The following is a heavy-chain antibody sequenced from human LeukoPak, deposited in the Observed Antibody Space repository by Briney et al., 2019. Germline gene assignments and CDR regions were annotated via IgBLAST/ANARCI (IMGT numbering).Heavy chain of an antibody. V-gene: IGHV4-59*01. J-gene: IGHJ4*02. Sequence: SETLSLTCTVSGGSISSYYWSWIRQPPGKGLEWIGYIYYSGSTSYNPSLKSRVTISVDTSKNQFSLKLSSVTAADTAVYYCARSLWDTAMVTGWGQGTLVTVSS. CDR1: GGSISSYY. D-gene: IGHD5-18*01. CDR2: IYYSGST. CDR3: ARSLWDTAMVTG.